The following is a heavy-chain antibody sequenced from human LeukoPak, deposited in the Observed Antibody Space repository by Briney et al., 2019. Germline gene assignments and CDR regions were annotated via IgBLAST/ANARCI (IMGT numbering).Heavy chain of an antibody. J-gene: IGHJ2*01. CDR1: GYTFTSYD. CDR2: MNPNSGNT. CDR3: ARASLAYCGGDCYSWYFDL. D-gene: IGHD2-21*02. Sequence: ASLKVSCKASGYTFTSYDINWVRQATGQGLEWMGWMNPNSGNTGYAQKFQGRVTMTRNTSISTAYMELSSLRSEDTAVYYCARASLAYCGGDCYSWYFDLWGRGTLVTVSS. V-gene: IGHV1-8*01.